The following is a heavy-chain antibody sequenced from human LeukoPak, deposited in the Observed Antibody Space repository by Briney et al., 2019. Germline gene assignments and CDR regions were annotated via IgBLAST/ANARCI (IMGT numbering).Heavy chain of an antibody. CDR1: GGSISSSY. CDR3: ARGAPLTVGASRAFDI. D-gene: IGHD1-26*01. CDR2: IYRSGSI. J-gene: IGHJ3*02. Sequence: SETLSLTCTVSGGSISSSYWSWIRQPPGKGLEWIGYIYRSGSINYNPSLKSQVTISLDTSKSRFSLKLSSLTAADTAVYYCARGAPLTVGASRAFDIWGQGTMVTVSS. V-gene: IGHV4-59*01.